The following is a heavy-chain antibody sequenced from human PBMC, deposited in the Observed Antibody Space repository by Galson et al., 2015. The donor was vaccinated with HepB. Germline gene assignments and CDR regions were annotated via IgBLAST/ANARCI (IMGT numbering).Heavy chain of an antibody. Sequence: SLRLSCAASGFTFSSYGMHWVRQAPGEGLEWVAVISYDGSNKYYADSVKGRFTISRDNSKNTLYLQMNSLRAEDTAVYYCAKDPYAQLLSPFDYWGQGTLVTVSS. D-gene: IGHD2-2*01. J-gene: IGHJ4*02. V-gene: IGHV3-30*18. CDR2: ISYDGSNK. CDR3: AKDPYAQLLSPFDY. CDR1: GFTFSSYG.